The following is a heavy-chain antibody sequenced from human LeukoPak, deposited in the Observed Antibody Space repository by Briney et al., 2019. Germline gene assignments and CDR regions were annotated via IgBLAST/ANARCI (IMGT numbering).Heavy chain of an antibody. J-gene: IGHJ4*02. V-gene: IGHV4-34*01. D-gene: IGHD6-25*01. Sequence: IPSETLSLTCAVYGGSFSGYYWSWIRQPPGKGLEWIGEINHSGSTNYNPSLKSRVTISVDTSKNQFSLKLSSVTAADTAVYYCARVDIAAGFDHWGQGTLVTVSS. CDR2: INHSGST. CDR1: GGSFSGYY. CDR3: ARVDIAAGFDH.